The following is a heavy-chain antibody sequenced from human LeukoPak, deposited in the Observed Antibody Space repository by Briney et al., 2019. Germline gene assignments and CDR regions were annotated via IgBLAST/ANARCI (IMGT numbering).Heavy chain of an antibody. CDR3: AKDCSGYPTTTLDY. CDR2: ISWNSGSI. V-gene: IGHV3-9*01. Sequence: GGSLRLSCAASGFTFDDYAMHWVRQAPGKGLEWVSSISWNSGSIGYADSVKGRFTISRDNAKNSLYLQMNSLRAEDTALYYRAKDCSGYPTTTLDYWGQGTLVTVSS. D-gene: IGHD5-12*01. J-gene: IGHJ4*02. CDR1: GFTFDDYA.